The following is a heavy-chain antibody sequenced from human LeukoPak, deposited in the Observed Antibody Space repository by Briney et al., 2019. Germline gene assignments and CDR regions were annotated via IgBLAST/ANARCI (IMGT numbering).Heavy chain of an antibody. CDR3: AGRGSNSDTFDI. J-gene: IGHJ3*02. Sequence: RSSETLSLTCTVSGGSITNLNYYWTWIRQPVGKRLEWIGRIYTSGGTDYNPSFKARATLSVDKPKNQFSLNLASLTAADTALYYCAGRGSNSDTFDIWGPGTFVTVSS. D-gene: IGHD4-23*01. V-gene: IGHV4-61*02. CDR2: IYTSGGT. CDR1: GGSITNLNYY.